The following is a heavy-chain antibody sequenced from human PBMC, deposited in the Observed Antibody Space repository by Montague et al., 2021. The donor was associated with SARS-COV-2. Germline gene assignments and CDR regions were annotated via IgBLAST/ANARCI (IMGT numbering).Heavy chain of an antibody. Sequence: SETLSLTCTVSGGSTSSYYWSWIRQPPGKGLEWIGYIYYSGSTNYNPSLKSRVTISVDTSKNQFSLKLSSVTAADTAVYYCARRGLGYCSGGSCPNAFDIWGQGTMVTVSS. D-gene: IGHD2-15*01. CDR3: ARRGLGYCSGGSCPNAFDI. CDR2: IYYSGST. CDR1: GGSTSSYY. V-gene: IGHV4-59*01. J-gene: IGHJ3*02.